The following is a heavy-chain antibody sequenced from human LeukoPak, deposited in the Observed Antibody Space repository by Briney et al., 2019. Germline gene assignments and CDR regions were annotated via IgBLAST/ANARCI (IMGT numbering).Heavy chain of an antibody. CDR1: GGSFSGYY. CDR2: INHSGST. V-gene: IGHV4-34*01. Sequence: KPSETLSLTCAVYGGSFSGYYWSWIRQPPGKGLEWIGEINHSGSTNYNPSLKSRVTIPVDTSKNQFSLKLSSVTAADTAVYYCARGRSWFDPWGQGTLVTVSS. CDR3: ARGRSWFDP. J-gene: IGHJ5*02.